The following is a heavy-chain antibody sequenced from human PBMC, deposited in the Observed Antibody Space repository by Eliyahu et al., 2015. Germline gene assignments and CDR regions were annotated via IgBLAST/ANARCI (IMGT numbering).Heavy chain of an antibody. J-gene: IGHJ4*02. CDR1: GGXXXXGGYY. D-gene: IGHD1-14*01. CDR2: IYYSGST. CDR3: ARQGSLTAGTPFDY. Sequence: QVQLQESGPGLVKPXQXLSLTCTVSGGXXXXGGYYWSWXRQHPGKGLEWIGYIYYSGSTYYNPSLKXRVTISVDTSKNQFSLKLSSVTAADTAVYYCARQGSLTAGTPFDYWGQGTLVTVSS. V-gene: IGHV4-31*03.